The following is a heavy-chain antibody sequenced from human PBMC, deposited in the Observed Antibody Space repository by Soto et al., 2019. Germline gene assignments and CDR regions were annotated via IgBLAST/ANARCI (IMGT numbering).Heavy chain of an antibody. Sequence: EVQLLESGGDLVQPGGSLRLSCVASGITFGSRAMSWVRQAPGEGLEWVSTFSGSGGHTFYADSVKGRFTISRDNSKNTLYLQMNSLRAEDTAVYYCAKDQLGPTTTPYYFDYWGQGALVTVSS. CDR1: GITFGSRA. CDR3: AKDQLGPTTTPYYFDY. D-gene: IGHD1-26*01. CDR2: FSGSGGHT. J-gene: IGHJ4*02. V-gene: IGHV3-23*01.